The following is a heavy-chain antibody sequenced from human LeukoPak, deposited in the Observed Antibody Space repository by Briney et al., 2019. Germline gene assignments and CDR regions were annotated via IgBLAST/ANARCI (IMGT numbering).Heavy chain of an antibody. V-gene: IGHV4-61*01. CDR3: ASGKGALYYYYMDV. J-gene: IGHJ6*03. CDR2: IYYSGST. Sequence: SETLSLTCAVSGYSISSGYYWGWIRQPPGKGLEWIGYIYYSGSTNYNPSLKSRVTISVDTSKNQFSLKLSSVTAADTAVYYCASGKGALYYYYMDVWGKGTTVTVSS. CDR1: GYSISSGYY. D-gene: IGHD1-26*01.